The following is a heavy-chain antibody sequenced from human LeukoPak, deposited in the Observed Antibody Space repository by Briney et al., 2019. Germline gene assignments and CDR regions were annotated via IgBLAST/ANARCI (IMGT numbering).Heavy chain of an antibody. J-gene: IGHJ3*02. Sequence: GASVKVSCKASGYTFTSYGISWVRQAPGQGLEWMGWISAYNGNTNYAQKLQGRVTMTTDTSTSTAYMELRSLRSDDTAVYYCARWPFREERLSANAFDIWGQGTMVTVSS. D-gene: IGHD1-1*01. CDR3: ARWPFREERLSANAFDI. CDR2: ISAYNGNT. V-gene: IGHV1-18*01. CDR1: GYTFTSYG.